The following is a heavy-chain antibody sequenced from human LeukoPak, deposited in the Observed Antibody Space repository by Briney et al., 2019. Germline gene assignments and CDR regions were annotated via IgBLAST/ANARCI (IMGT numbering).Heavy chain of an antibody. V-gene: IGHV1-3*03. CDR3: ARDQEGFDY. CDR1: GYTFTSYA. J-gene: IGHJ4*02. Sequence: ASVKVSCKASGYTFTSYAMHWVRQAPGQRLEWMGWINAGNGNTKYSQKFQGRVTVTRDTSTSTVHMELSGLRSEDMAVYYCARDQEGFDYWGQGNLVTVSS. CDR2: INAGNGNT.